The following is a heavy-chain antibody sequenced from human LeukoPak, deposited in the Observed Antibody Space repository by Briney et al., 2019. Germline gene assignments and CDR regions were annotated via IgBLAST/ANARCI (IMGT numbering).Heavy chain of an antibody. J-gene: IGHJ4*02. CDR3: ARRRDFIDY. CDR1: GFTLSDYY. D-gene: IGHD3/OR15-3a*01. V-gene: IGHV3-11*01. CDR2: SSSSGSTI. Sequence: GGSLRLSRVDSGFTLSDYYMSWIRQAPGKGLEWVSYSSSSGSTIYYADAVKGRFAISRDNAKDSLYLQMNSLRAEDTAVYYCARRRDFIDYWGQGTLVTVSS.